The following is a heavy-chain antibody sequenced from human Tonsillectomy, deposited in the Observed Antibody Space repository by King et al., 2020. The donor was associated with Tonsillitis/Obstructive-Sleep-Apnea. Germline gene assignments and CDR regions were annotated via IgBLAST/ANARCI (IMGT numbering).Heavy chain of an antibody. CDR3: AREGGHGMGFDY. J-gene: IGHJ4*02. CDR1: GFTFSSYW. D-gene: IGHD3-16*01. V-gene: IGHV3-7*01. CDR2: RKQDGSEK. Sequence: VQLVESGGGLVQSGGSLRLSCAASGFTFSSYWMSWVRQAPGKGMEWVANRKQDGSEKHYVDSVKGRFTISSDNAKNSLYLQLHSLRAEDTAVYYCAREGGHGMGFDYWGQRTLVTVSS.